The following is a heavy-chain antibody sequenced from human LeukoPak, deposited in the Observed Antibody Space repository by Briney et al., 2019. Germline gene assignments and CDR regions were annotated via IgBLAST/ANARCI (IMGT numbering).Heavy chain of an antibody. CDR2: IYYSGST. CDR3: VKSGGYGLIDY. D-gene: IGHD1-26*01. CDR1: GGSISSSSYY. J-gene: IGHJ4*02. V-gene: IGHV4-39*01. Sequence: SETLSLTCTVSGGSISSSSYYWGWIRQPPGTGLGWIGSIYYSGSTYYNPSLKSRVTISVDTSKNQFSLRLNSVTAADTAMYFCVKSGGYGLIDYWGQGTLVTVSS.